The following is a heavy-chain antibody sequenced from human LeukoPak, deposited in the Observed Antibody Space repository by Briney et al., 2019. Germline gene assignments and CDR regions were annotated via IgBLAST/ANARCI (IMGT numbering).Heavy chain of an antibody. CDR3: ARGAPGGNDYGDY. J-gene: IGHJ4*02. CDR1: GASISSYY. V-gene: IGHV4-59*01. CDR2: IFHSGST. Sequence: SETLSLTCTVSGASISSYYWSWIRQPPGRGLEWIGYIFHSGSTNYNPSLKSRVTISVDTSKNQLSLKLSSVTAADTAVYYCARGAPGGNDYGDYWGQGTLVTVSS.